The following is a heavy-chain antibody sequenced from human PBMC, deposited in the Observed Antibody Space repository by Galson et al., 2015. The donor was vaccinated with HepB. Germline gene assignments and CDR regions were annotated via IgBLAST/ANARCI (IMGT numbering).Heavy chain of an antibody. J-gene: IGHJ4*02. CDR3: ARSANIAVAGSPVKLLIWDY. D-gene: IGHD6-19*01. CDR1: GYTFTGYY. V-gene: IGHV1-2*06. CDR2: INPNSGGT. Sequence: SVKVSCKASGYTFTGYYMHWVRQAPGQGLEWMGRINPNSGGTNYAQKFQGRVTMTRDTSISTAYMELSRLRSDDTAVYYCARSANIAVAGSPVKLLIWDYWGQGTLVTVSS.